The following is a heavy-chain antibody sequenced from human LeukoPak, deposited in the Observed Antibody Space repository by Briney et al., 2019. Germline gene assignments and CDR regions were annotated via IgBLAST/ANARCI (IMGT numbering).Heavy chain of an antibody. V-gene: IGHV3-21*01. D-gene: IGHD5-12*01. CDR1: GGSISSSS. CDR2: ISSSSSYI. J-gene: IGHJ6*03. CDR3: ARGGGYNYYYYYMDV. Sequence: PSETLSLTCTVSGGSISSSSYYWGWIRQPPGKGLEWVSSISSSSSYIYYADSVKGRFTISRDNAKNSLYLQMNSLRAEDTAVYYCARGGGYNYYYYYMDVWGKGTTVTVSS.